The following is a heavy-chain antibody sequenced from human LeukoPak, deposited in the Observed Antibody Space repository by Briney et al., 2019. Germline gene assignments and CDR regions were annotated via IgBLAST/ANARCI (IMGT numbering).Heavy chain of an antibody. CDR2: IHYSGST. Sequence: SQTLSLTCTVSGGSISSDDYYWSWIRPHPGKGREWFGYIHYSGSTHYNPSLKSRVIISVDTSKNQFSLKLRSVAAADTAVYYCARSRAGFTVIYFDYWGQGTLVTVSS. CDR3: ARSRAGFTVIYFDY. J-gene: IGHJ4*02. D-gene: IGHD4-17*01. V-gene: IGHV4-31*03. CDR1: GGSISSDDYY.